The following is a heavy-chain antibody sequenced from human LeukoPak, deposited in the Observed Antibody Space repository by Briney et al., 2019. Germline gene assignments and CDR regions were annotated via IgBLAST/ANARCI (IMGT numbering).Heavy chain of an antibody. CDR1: GGSISSGDYY. CDR2: IYYSGST. Sequence: PSETLSLTCTVSGGSISSGDYYWSWIRQPPGKGLEWIGYIYYSGSTYYNPSLKSRVTISVDTSKNQFSLKLSSVTAADTAVYYCAREEMATNNYAFDIWGQGTKVTVSS. CDR3: AREEMATNNYAFDI. D-gene: IGHD5-24*01. J-gene: IGHJ3*02. V-gene: IGHV4-30-4*01.